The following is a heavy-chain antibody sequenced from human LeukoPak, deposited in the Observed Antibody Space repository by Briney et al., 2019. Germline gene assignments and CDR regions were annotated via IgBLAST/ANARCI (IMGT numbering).Heavy chain of an antibody. CDR1: GFTFSSYA. Sequence: GGSLRLSCAASGFTFSSYAMSWVRQAPGKGLEWVSAISGSGGSTYYADSVKGRFTISRDNSKNTLYLQMNSLRAEDTAVYYCARDCLRQYYYDSSGYIDAFDIWGQGTMVTVSS. CDR3: ARDCLRQYYYDSSGYIDAFDI. D-gene: IGHD3-22*01. CDR2: ISGSGGST. V-gene: IGHV3-23*01. J-gene: IGHJ3*02.